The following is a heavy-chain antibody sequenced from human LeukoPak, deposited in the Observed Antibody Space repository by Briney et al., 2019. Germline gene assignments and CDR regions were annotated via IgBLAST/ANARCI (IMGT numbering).Heavy chain of an antibody. CDR2: ISAYNGNT. CDR1: GYTFTSYG. CDR3: ARERYDFWSGYYPPEYGMDV. V-gene: IGHV1-18*01. J-gene: IGHJ6*02. Sequence: ASVKVSCKASGYTFTSYGISWVRQAPGQGLEWMGWISAYNGNTNYAQKLQGRVTMTTDTSTSTAYMELRSLRSVDTAVYYCARERYDFWSGYYPPEYGMDVWGQGTTVTVSS. D-gene: IGHD3-3*01.